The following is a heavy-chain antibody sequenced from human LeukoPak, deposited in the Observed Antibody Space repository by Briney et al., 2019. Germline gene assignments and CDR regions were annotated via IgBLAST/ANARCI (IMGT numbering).Heavy chain of an antibody. CDR2: LSGSGTRI. CDR1: GFSFSDYA. CDR3: AKGRIKDRYFDY. V-gene: IGHV3-23*01. Sequence: GGSLRLSCAAHGFSFSDYALSWVRQAPGMGLEWVSSLSGSGTRILFADSVKGRFTFSRDNSKNTLYLQIYSLRAEDTAVYYCAKGRIKDRYFDYWGQGTLVTVSS. J-gene: IGHJ4*02. D-gene: IGHD2-15*01.